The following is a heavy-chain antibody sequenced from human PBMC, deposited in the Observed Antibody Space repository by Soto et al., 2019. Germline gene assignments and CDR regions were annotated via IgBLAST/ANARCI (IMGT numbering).Heavy chain of an antibody. V-gene: IGHV3-23*01. CDR3: AKLTVATATFDY. D-gene: IGHD2-21*02. CDR1: RFTFSSYS. J-gene: IGHJ4*02. Sequence: LXLSCAASRFTFSSYSMSWVRQAPGKGLEWVSAISGSGGSTYYADSVKGRFTISRDNSKNTLYLQMNSLRAEDTAVYYCAKLTVATATFDYWGQGTLVTVSS. CDR2: ISGSGGST.